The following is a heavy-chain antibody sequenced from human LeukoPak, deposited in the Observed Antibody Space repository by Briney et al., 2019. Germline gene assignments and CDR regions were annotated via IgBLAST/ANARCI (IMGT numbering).Heavy chain of an antibody. CDR2: ISYDGSNK. CDR3: ARGGTYYYDSSGYYSRNNFDY. CDR1: GFTFSSYA. D-gene: IGHD3-22*01. Sequence: GGSLRLSCAASGFTFSSYAMHWVRXAPGKXLEWVAVISYDGSNKYYADSVKGRFTISRDNSKNTLYLQMNSLRAEDTAVYYCARGGTYYYDSSGYYSRNNFDYWGQGTLVTVSS. J-gene: IGHJ4*02. V-gene: IGHV3-30-3*01.